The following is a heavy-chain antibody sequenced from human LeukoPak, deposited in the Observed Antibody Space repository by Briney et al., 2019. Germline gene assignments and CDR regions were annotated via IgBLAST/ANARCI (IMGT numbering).Heavy chain of an antibody. J-gene: IGHJ4*02. CDR1: GFTFSTHS. Sequence: GGSLRLSCAASGFTFSTHSMNWVRQAPGKGLEWVSGISSSSSDIKYADSVKGRFTISRDNAKNSLYLQLSSLRAEDTAVYYCARVPGGLEWADFDYWGQGTLVTVSS. V-gene: IGHV3-21*01. D-gene: IGHD3-3*01. CDR2: ISSSSSDI. CDR3: ARVPGGLEWADFDY.